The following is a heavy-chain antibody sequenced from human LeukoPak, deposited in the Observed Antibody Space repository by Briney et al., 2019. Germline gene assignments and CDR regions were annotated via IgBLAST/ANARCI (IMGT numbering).Heavy chain of an antibody. Sequence: ASVKVSCKASGYTLTSYGISWVRQAPGQGLEWMGWISAYNGNTNYAQKVQGRVTMTTETSTSTAYMELRSLRSDDTAVYYCARDELLGYGMDVWGQGTTVTVSS. V-gene: IGHV1-18*01. CDR3: ARDELLGYGMDV. J-gene: IGHJ6*02. CDR1: GYTLTSYG. CDR2: ISAYNGNT. D-gene: IGHD2-21*02.